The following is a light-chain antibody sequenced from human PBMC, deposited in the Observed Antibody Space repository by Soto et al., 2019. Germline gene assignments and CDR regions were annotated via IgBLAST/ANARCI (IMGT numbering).Light chain of an antibody. Sequence: SLLAPPAPLSWSPGQSITLSCTGNSRDFGDYHYVSWYQLHPGKAPKLMIYDVTNRPSGVSNRFSGSKSGNTASLTISGLQAEDEADYYCNSYTSSSTPYVFGTGTKVTVL. V-gene: IGLV2-14*03. CDR3: NSYTSSSTPYV. J-gene: IGLJ1*01. CDR2: DVT. CDR1: SRDFGDYHY.